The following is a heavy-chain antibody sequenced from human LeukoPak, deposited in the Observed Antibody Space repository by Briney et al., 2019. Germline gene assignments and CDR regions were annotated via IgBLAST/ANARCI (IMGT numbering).Heavy chain of an antibody. D-gene: IGHD3-22*01. J-gene: IGHJ5*02. CDR3: ARDALPGAYDSSGHSSPGAWFEP. Sequence: GASVKVSFKASGYTFTSYGISWVRQAPGQGLEWMGWVSAYNGNTNYAQKLQGRVTMTTDTSTSTDYMELRSLRSDDTAVYYCARDALPGAYDSSGHSSPGAWFEPWGQGSLVTVSS. CDR2: VSAYNGNT. V-gene: IGHV1-18*01. CDR1: GYTFTSYG.